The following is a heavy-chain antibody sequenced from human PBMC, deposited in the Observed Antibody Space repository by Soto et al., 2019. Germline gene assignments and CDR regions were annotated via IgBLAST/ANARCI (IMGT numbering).Heavy chain of an antibody. D-gene: IGHD2-2*01. Sequence: GESLKISCKGSGYSFTSYWIGWVRQMPGKGLEWMGIIYPGDSDTRCSPSFQGQVTISADKSISTAYLQWSSLKASDTAMYYCARHAPHGYCSSTSCGAPYYYGMDVWGQGTTVTVSS. V-gene: IGHV5-51*01. CDR2: IYPGDSDT. J-gene: IGHJ6*02. CDR3: ARHAPHGYCSSTSCGAPYYYGMDV. CDR1: GYSFTSYW.